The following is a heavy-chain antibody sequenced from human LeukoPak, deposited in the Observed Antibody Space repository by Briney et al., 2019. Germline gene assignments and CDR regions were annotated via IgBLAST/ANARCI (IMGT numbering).Heavy chain of an antibody. Sequence: PGGSLTLSCAASGFTFSGSAMHWVRQASGKGLEWVGRIRSKANSYATAYAASVKGRFTISRDDSKNTAYLQMNSLKTEDTAVYYCARGTESQWGQGTLVTVSS. CDR2: IRSKANSYAT. V-gene: IGHV3-73*01. D-gene: IGHD1-1*01. CDR3: ARGTESQ. CDR1: GFTFSGSA. J-gene: IGHJ4*02.